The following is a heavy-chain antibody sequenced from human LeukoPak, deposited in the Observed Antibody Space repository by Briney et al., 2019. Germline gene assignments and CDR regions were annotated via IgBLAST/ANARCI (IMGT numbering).Heavy chain of an antibody. CDR1: GFTLRNYD. D-gene: IGHD5-12*01. J-gene: IGHJ4*02. Sequence: GGSLRLSCAASGFTLRNYDINWVRQAPGKGLEWVSVIRGSSSSTYYADSVKGRFTISRDDSKNTLYLQMNSLRAEDTAVYYCAKEREYSGYEPLPNDYWGQGTLVTVSS. V-gene: IGHV3-23*01. CDR2: IRGSSSST. CDR3: AKEREYSGYEPLPNDY.